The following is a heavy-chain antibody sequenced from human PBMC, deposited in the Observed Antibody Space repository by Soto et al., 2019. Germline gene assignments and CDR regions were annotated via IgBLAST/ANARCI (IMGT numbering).Heavy chain of an antibody. D-gene: IGHD3-10*01. Sequence: SETLSLTCAVYGGSFSGYYWSWIRQPPGKGLEWIGEINHSGSTNYNPSLKSRVTISVDTSKNQFSLKLSSVTAADTAVYYCARGRLGFGPPFAYGGKGTLVPVSS. V-gene: IGHV4-34*01. CDR2: INHSGST. CDR3: ARGRLGFGPPFAY. J-gene: IGHJ4*02. CDR1: GGSFSGYY.